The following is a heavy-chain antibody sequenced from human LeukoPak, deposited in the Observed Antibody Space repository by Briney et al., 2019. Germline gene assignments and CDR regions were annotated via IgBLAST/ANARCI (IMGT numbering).Heavy chain of an antibody. CDR1: GLTFSRYE. Sequence: GGSLRLSCAVSGLTFSRYEMSWVRQAPGKGLEWISYISPSGTTIYYVDSVKGRSIISRDNAKDSLYLQMNSLRVEDTAVYYCARDPRGPDYWGQGTLVTVSS. V-gene: IGHV3-48*03. J-gene: IGHJ4*02. CDR3: ARDPRGPDY. CDR2: ISPSGTTI.